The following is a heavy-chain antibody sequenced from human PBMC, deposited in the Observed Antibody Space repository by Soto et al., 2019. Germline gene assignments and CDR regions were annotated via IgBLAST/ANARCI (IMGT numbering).Heavy chain of an antibody. CDR2: IYYSGST. CDR3: ARGENHLEYSSSSFLFDP. D-gene: IGHD6-6*01. J-gene: IGHJ5*02. CDR1: GGSISSGGYY. V-gene: IGHV4-31*03. Sequence: PSETLSLTCTVSGGSISSGGYYWSWIRQHPGKGLEWIGYIYYSGSTYYNPSLKSRVTISVDTSKNQFSLKLSSVTAADTAVYYCARGENHLEYSSSSFLFDPWGQGTLVTVSS.